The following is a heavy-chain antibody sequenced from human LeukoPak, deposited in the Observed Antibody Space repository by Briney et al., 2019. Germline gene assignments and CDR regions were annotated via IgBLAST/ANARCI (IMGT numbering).Heavy chain of an antibody. Sequence: GGSLRLSCAASGFTFSTYGMHWVRQAPGKGLEWVAVISRDGTKKYYGDSVKGRFTISRDNSENTMDLQMSSLRVEDTAVYYCTRVYVPSSDESRLHGMDVWGQGTSVTVSS. V-gene: IGHV3-30*03. CDR2: ISRDGTKK. D-gene: IGHD4-11*01. CDR3: TRVYVPSSDESRLHGMDV. CDR1: GFTFSTYG. J-gene: IGHJ6*02.